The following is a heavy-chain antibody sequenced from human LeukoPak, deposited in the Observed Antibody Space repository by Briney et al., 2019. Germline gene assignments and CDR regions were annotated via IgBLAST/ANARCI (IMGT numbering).Heavy chain of an antibody. CDR1: GYTFTGYY. CDR3: ARSPDILTGENFDY. Sequence: ASVEVSCKASGYTFTGYYMHWVRQAPGQGLEWMGWINPNSGGTNYAQKFQGRVTMTRDTSISTAYMELSRLRSDDTAVYYCARSPDILTGENFDYWGQGTLVTVSS. J-gene: IGHJ4*02. D-gene: IGHD3-9*01. V-gene: IGHV1-2*02. CDR2: INPNSGGT.